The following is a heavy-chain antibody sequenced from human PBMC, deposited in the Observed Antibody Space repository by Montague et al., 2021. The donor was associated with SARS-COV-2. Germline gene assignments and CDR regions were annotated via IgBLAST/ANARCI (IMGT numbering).Heavy chain of an antibody. J-gene: IGHJ4*02. D-gene: IGHD3-3*01. CDR1: GGSISSGSYY. CDR2: IYTSGST. Sequence: TLSLTCTVSGGSISSGSYYWSWLRQPAGKGLEWIGRIYTSGSTNYNPSLKSRVTISVDTSKNQFSLKLSSVTAADTAVYYCARADFWGCYLYFDYWGQGALVTVSS. CDR3: ARADFWGCYLYFDY. V-gene: IGHV4-61*02.